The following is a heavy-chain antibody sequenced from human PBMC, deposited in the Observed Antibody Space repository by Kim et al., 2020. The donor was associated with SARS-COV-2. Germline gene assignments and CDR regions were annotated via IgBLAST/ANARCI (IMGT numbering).Heavy chain of an antibody. V-gene: IGHV3-23*01. Sequence: GGSLRLSCAASGFTFNSYAMSWVCQAPGKGLEWVSGIRGSGDRTSYADSVKGRFTISRDNSRNTLYLQMDSLRAEDTAVYYCAKVSSGSSGWFEYFHHWGQGTLVTVSS. J-gene: IGHJ1*01. CDR1: GFTFNSYA. CDR3: AKVSSGSSGWFEYFHH. CDR2: IRGSGDRT. D-gene: IGHD6-19*01.